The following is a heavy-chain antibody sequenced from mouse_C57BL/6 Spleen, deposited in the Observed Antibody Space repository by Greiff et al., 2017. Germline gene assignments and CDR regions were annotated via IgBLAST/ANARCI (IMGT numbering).Heavy chain of an antibody. Sequence: EVHLVESGGGLVQPGGSLKLSCAASGFTFSDYYMYWVRQTPEKRLEWVAYISNGGGSTYYPDTVKGRFTISRDKAKNTLYLQMSRLKSEDTAMYYCARTATGDYAMDYWGQGTSVTVSS. V-gene: IGHV5-12*01. CDR3: ARTATGDYAMDY. J-gene: IGHJ4*01. CDR2: ISNGGGST. CDR1: GFTFSDYY.